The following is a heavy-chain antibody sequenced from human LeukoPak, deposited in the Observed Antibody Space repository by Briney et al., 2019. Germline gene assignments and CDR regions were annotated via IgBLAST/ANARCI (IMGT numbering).Heavy chain of an antibody. V-gene: IGHV1-18*01. D-gene: IGHD3-22*01. Sequence: ASVKVSCKASGYTFTSYGINWVRQAPGQGLEWMGWISAYNGNTNYAQKFQGRVTMTADTSTSTAYMELRSLRSDDTAVYYCASGGPGRSGYLEAFDIWGQGTMVTVSS. J-gene: IGHJ3*02. CDR1: GYTFTSYG. CDR2: ISAYNGNT. CDR3: ASGGPGRSGYLEAFDI.